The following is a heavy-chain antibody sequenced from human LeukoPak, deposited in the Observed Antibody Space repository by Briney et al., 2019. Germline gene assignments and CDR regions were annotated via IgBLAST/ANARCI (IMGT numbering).Heavy chain of an antibody. CDR2: ISGSGGST. D-gene: IGHD3-10*01. Sequence: GGSLRLSCAASGFSFSTYAMSWVRQAPGKGLEWVSTISGSGGSTDYADSVKGRFTISRDNSKNTLYLQMNSLRDEDTAVYSCAKSSWFDYFDYWGQGTLVTVFS. CDR1: GFSFSTYA. J-gene: IGHJ4*02. CDR3: AKSSWFDYFDY. V-gene: IGHV3-23*01.